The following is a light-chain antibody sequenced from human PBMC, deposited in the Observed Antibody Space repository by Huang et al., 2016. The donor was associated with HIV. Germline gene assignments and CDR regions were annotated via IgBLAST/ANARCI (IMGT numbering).Light chain of an antibody. V-gene: IGKV3-15*01. J-gene: IGKJ4*01. CDR3: QQYNNWPPLT. Sequence: EVVMTQSPATLSVSPGERVTLPCRASQGVDGDLAWYQQNPCQAPRLRIYGASIRATGIPVRFSGSGSETDFTLSISSLQSEDFAVYYCQQYNNWPPLTFGGGTKLEIK. CDR1: QGVDGD. CDR2: GAS.